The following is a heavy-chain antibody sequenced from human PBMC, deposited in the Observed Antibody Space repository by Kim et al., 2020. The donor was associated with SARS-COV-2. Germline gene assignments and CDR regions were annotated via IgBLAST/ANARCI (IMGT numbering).Heavy chain of an antibody. J-gene: IGHJ4*02. CDR3: ATNLGSSSNLH. CDR2: EI. D-gene: IGHD6-13*01. Sequence: EIVYAQMFQGRVTMTEDTSTDTAYMELRSLRSEDTAIYYCATNLGSSSNLHWGQGTLVTVSS. V-gene: IGHV1-24*01.